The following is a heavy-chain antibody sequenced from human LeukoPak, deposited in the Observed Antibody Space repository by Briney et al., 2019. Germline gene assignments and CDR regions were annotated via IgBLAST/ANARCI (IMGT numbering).Heavy chain of an antibody. Sequence: GASVKVSCKASGYTFTGYYMHWVRQAPGQGLEWMEWINPNSGGTNYAQKFQGRVTMTRDTSISTAYMELSRLRSDDTAVYYCASEYCSGGSCYFDYWGQGTLVTVSS. CDR2: INPNSGGT. CDR1: GYTFTGYY. V-gene: IGHV1-2*02. CDR3: ASEYCSGGSCYFDY. J-gene: IGHJ4*02. D-gene: IGHD2-15*01.